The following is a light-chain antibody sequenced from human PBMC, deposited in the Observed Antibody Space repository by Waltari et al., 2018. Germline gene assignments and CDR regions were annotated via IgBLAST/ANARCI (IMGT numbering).Light chain of an antibody. CDR3: QQRTNWQLT. CDR2: DAS. CDR1: QSVSTY. J-gene: IGKJ4*01. Sequence: EVVLTQSPATLSLSPGERATLSCRASQSVSTYLAWYQHKPAQAPRLLIYDASNRATGIPARFSGSGSGTDFTLTISSLEPEDFAVYYCQQRTNWQLTFGGGTKVEIK. V-gene: IGKV3-11*01.